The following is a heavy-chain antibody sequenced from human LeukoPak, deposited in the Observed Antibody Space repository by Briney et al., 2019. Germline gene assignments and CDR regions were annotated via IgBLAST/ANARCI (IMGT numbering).Heavy chain of an antibody. CDR1: GGSISSYY. J-gene: IGHJ3*02. Sequence: SETLPLTCTVSGGSISSYYWSWIRQPPGKGLEWIGYIYNYNPSLKSRVTISVDTSKNQFSLKLNSLTAADTAVYYCARDRDSSGNAVGSFDIWGQGTMVTVSS. CDR3: ARDRDSSGNAVGSFDI. D-gene: IGHD3-22*01. V-gene: IGHV4-59*01. CDR2: IY.